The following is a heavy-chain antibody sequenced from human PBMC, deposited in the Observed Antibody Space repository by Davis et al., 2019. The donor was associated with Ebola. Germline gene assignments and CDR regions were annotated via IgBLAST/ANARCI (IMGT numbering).Heavy chain of an antibody. V-gene: IGHV4-30-2*03. J-gene: IGHJ5*02. CDR2: IYHSGST. CDR3: ARHSIYYYDSSGYYSIPSWFDP. D-gene: IGHD3-22*01. Sequence: MPSETLSLTCAVSGGSISSGGYSWSWIRQPPGKGLEWIGYIYHSGSTYYNPSLKSRVTISVDTSKNQFSLKLSSVTAADTAVYYCARHSIYYYDSSGYYSIPSWFDPWGQGTLVIVSS. CDR1: GGSISSGGYS.